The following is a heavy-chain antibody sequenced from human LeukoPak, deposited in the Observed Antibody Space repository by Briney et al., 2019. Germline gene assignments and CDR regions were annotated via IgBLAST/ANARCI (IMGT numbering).Heavy chain of an antibody. V-gene: IGHV3-23*01. CDR1: GFTFSSYA. CDR2: ISGSGGST. D-gene: IGHD6-19*01. Sequence: GGSLRLSFAASGFTFSSYAMSWVRPAPGKGLEWVSAISGSGGSTYYADSVKGRFTISRDNSKNTLYLQMNSLRAEDTAVYYCAKLYGGWYDYWGQGTLVTVSS. J-gene: IGHJ4*02. CDR3: AKLYGGWYDY.